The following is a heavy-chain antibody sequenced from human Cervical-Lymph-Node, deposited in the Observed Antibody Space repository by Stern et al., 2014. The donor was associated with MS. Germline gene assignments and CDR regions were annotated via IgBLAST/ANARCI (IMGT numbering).Heavy chain of an antibody. D-gene: IGHD1-7*01. CDR2: IWYDGNKK. Sequence: VQLVQSGGGVVQPGRSLRLSCAASGFTFSNYGMHWVRQAPGQGLEWLAVIWYDGNKKYYADSLKGRFTISRDNSKNTLFLQMSSLTAEDTALYYCARGNWNYEGMGYWGQGTLVTVSS. J-gene: IGHJ4*02. CDR1: GFTFSNYG. V-gene: IGHV3-33*01. CDR3: ARGNWNYEGMGY.